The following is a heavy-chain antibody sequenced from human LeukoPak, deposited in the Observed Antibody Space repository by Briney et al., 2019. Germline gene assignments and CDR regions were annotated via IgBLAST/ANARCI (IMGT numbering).Heavy chain of an antibody. D-gene: IGHD3-3*01. CDR3: AAGVALDY. CDR2: ISKSGTTV. V-gene: IGHV3-11*01. CDR1: GLNFSVYY. Sequence: GGSLRLSCAASGLNFSVYYMTWIRQAPGNGLEWLSHISKSGTTVYCADSVKGRFTISRDSAKNSLYLHMNSLRAEDTAVYYCAAGVALDYWGQGALVTVSS. J-gene: IGHJ4*02.